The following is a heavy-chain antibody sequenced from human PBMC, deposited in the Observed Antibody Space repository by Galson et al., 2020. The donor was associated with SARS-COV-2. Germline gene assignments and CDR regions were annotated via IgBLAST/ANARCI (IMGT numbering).Heavy chain of an antibody. J-gene: IGHJ4*02. Sequence: SSVHVSYQPSRGTLRSYSFSRLRQAPPHPLEWIGGIIPIFGTANYAQKFQGRVTITTDESTSTAYMELSRLRSEDTAVYYCARALQGGYCSGGSCYLFDYWGQGTLVTVSS. V-gene: IGHV1-69*05. CDR2: IIPIFGTA. CDR1: RGTLRSYS. CDR3: ARALQGGYCSGGSCYLFDY. D-gene: IGHD2-15*01.